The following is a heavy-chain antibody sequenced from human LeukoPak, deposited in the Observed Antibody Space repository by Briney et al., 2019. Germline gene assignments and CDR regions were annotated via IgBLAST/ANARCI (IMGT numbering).Heavy chain of an antibody. CDR3: ARDKGGISYFDY. CDR1: GGSISSGDYY. J-gene: IGHJ4*02. Sequence: SQTLSLTCTVSGGSISSGDYYWSWIRQPPGKGLEWIGYSYYSGSTYYNPALKSRVTISVDTSKNQFSLKLSSVTAADTAVYYCARDKGGISYFDYWGQGTLVTVSS. D-gene: IGHD2-15*01. V-gene: IGHV4-30-4*01. CDR2: SYYSGST.